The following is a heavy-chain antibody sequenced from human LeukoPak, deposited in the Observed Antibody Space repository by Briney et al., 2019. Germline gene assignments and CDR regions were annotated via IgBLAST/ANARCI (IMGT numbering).Heavy chain of an antibody. V-gene: IGHV3-23*01. CDR2: ISGSGGST. J-gene: IGHJ4*02. Sequence: GGSLRLSCAASGFTFSSYAMSWVRQAPGKGLEWVSAISGSGGSTYYADSVKGRFTISRDNSKNTLYLQMNSLRAEDTAVYYCFSWLVWGGPFDYWGQGTLVTVSS. CDR1: GFTFSSYA. D-gene: IGHD6-19*01. CDR3: FSWLVWGGPFDY.